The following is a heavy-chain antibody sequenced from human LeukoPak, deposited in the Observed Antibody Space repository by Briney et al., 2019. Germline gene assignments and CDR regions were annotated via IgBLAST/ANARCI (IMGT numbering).Heavy chain of an antibody. J-gene: IGHJ6*03. CDR2: IYYSGNT. V-gene: IGHV4-39*07. Sequence: SETLSLTCTVSGSSISNYYWGWIRQAPGKGLEWIGSIYYSGNTYYNSSLKSRVTISLDTSKNQFSLKLSSVTAADTAVYYCARASFGDPGYMDVWGKGTTVTISS. D-gene: IGHD2/OR15-2a*01. CDR3: ARASFGDPGYMDV. CDR1: GSSISNYY.